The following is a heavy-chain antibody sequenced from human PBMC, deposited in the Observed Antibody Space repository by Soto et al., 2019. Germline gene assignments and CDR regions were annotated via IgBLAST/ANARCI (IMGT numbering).Heavy chain of an antibody. CDR2: IYYSGST. CDR3: ARHWDVLLWFGEFPPRDLDY. J-gene: IGHJ4*02. D-gene: IGHD3-10*01. V-gene: IGHV4-39*01. CDR1: GGSISSSSYY. Sequence: SETLSLTCTVSGGSISSSSYYWGWIRQPPGKGLEWIGSIYYSGSTYYNPSLKSRVTISVDTSKNQFSLKLSSVTAADTAVYYCARHWDVLLWFGEFPPRDLDYWGQGTLVTVSS.